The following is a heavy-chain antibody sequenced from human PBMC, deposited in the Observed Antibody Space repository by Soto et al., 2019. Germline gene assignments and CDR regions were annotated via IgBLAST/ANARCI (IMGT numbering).Heavy chain of an antibody. Sequence: ASVKVSCKVSGYTLTELSMHWVRQAPGKGLEWMGGFDPEDGETIYAQKFQGRITMTEDTSTDTAYMELSRLRSEDTAVYYWATRHPPGRGQLLEFYAVDIWGQGTMVTVSS. CDR3: ATRHPPGRGQLLEFYAVDI. V-gene: IGHV1-24*01. CDR1: GYTLTELS. J-gene: IGHJ3*02. D-gene: IGHD2-2*01. CDR2: FDPEDGET.